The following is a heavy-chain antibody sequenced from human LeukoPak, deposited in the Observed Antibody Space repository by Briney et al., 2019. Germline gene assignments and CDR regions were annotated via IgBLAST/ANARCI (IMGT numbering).Heavy chain of an antibody. CDR1: GVSITTYY. CDR3: ARGGSHRYFDL. Sequence: SETLSLTCTVSGVSITTYYWSWIRQPPGKGLEWIGYIYHSGSTNYNPSLKSRVTISVDTSKNEFSLKLTSVTAADTAVYSCARGGSHRYFDLWGRGTLVTVSA. J-gene: IGHJ2*01. CDR2: IYHSGST. V-gene: IGHV4-59*13.